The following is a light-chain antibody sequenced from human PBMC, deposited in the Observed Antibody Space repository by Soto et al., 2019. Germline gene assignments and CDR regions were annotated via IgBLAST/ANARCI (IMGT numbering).Light chain of an antibody. Sequence: QSVLTQPPSVSGAPGQRVTISCTGSSSNIGAGYDVHWYQQLPGTAPKLLIYGNSNRPSGVPDRFSASKSGTSASLAITWVQAEDEADDYCQSYDSSRSGFWVFGGGTKLTVL. V-gene: IGLV1-40*01. CDR3: QSYDSSRSGFWV. CDR1: SSNIGAGYD. J-gene: IGLJ3*02. CDR2: GNS.